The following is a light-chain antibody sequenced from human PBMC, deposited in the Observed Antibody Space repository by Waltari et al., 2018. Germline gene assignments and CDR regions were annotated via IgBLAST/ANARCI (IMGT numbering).Light chain of an antibody. CDR2: KGS. CDR1: SSAVGSYTL. CDR3: CSYAGSSTWV. V-gene: IGLV2-23*01. Sequence: QSALTQPASVSGSPGQSITISCTGTSSAVGSYTLVPWYQQHPGKAPKLMIYKGSKRPSGVSNRFSGSKSGNTASLTISGLQAEDEADYYCCSYAGSSTWVFGGGTKLTVL. J-gene: IGLJ3*02.